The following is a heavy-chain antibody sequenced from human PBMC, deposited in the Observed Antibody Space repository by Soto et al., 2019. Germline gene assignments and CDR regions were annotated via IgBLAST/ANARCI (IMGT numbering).Heavy chain of an antibody. CDR1: GGTFSNSA. CDR3: ARDKDRQQLGGNYYYILDV. CDR2: IMPIFRTP. V-gene: IGHV1-69*12. Sequence: QVQLVQSGAEVKKPGSSVKLSCKASGGTFSNSAISWVRQAPGQGLEWMGGIMPIFRTPDYAQKFQGRVTITGDGSTSTAYMELSSLRSEDTAVYYCARDKDRQQLGGNYYYILDVWGQGTTVTVSS. J-gene: IGHJ6*02. D-gene: IGHD1-1*01.